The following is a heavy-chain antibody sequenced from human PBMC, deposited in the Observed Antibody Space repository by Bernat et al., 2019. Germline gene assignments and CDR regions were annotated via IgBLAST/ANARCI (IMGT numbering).Heavy chain of an antibody. CDR2: INEGGSAT. CDR3: ARGMIGGPSTKN. Sequence: EVQLVESGGGLVQPGGCLRLSCAASGFTFSSYWMTWVRQAPGKGLEWVANINEGGSATYYVDSVRGRFTISRDNDRNSLYLQMNSLRAEDTAVYYGARGMIGGPSTKNWGQGTLVTVSS. D-gene: IGHD3-16*01. CDR1: GFTFSSYW. J-gene: IGHJ4*02. V-gene: IGHV3-7*01.